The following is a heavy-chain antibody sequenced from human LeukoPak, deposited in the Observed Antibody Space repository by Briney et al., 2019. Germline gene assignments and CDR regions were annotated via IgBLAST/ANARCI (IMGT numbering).Heavy chain of an antibody. Sequence: GGSLRLSCAASGFTFSSYSMNWVRQAPGKGLEWASYISSGSSTIYYADPVKGRFTISRDNSKNTLYLQMNSLRAEDTAKYYCTKDYCGKFCSAVWGQGTTVTVSS. J-gene: IGHJ6*02. CDR3: TKDYCGKFCSAV. CDR2: ISSGSSTI. D-gene: IGHD3-9*01. CDR1: GFTFSSYS. V-gene: IGHV3-48*01.